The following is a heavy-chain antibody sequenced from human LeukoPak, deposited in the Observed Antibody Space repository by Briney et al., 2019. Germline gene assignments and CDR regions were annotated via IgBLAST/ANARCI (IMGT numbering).Heavy chain of an antibody. V-gene: IGHV4-59*10. J-gene: IGHJ4*02. CDR1: GGSFSGYY. D-gene: IGHD4-17*01. CDR2: IYGSGSA. CDR3: ARARGDYGDYVGY. Sequence: SETLSLTCAVYGGSFSGYYWSWIRQPPGKGLEWIGRIYGSGSASYNPSLKSRVTMSVDTSKNQFSLKLSSVTAADTAVYYCARARGDYGDYVGYWGQGTLVTVSS.